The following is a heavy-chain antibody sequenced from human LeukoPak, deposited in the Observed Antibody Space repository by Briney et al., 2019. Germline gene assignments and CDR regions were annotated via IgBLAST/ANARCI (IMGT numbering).Heavy chain of an antibody. CDR1: GFTVSSNY. CDR3: ARGGETTFRHYFDY. CDR2: IYSGGST. D-gene: IGHD2/OR15-2a*01. J-gene: IGHJ4*02. Sequence: GGSLRLSCAASGFTVSSNYMSWVRQAPGKGLEWVSVIYSGGSTYYADSVKGRFTISRDNSKNTLYLQMNSLRAEDTAVYYCARGGETTFRHYFDYWGQGTLVTVSS. V-gene: IGHV3-53*01.